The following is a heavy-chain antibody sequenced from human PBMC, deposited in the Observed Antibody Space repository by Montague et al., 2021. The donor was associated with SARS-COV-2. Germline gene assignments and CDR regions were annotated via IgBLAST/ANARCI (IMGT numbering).Heavy chain of an antibody. CDR1: GGSIANSHNY. J-gene: IGHJ4*02. D-gene: IGHD2-21*02. V-gene: IGHV4-39*07. Sequence: SETLSLTCTVSGGSIANSHNYWGWVRQPPGKGLEWIGSVFYTGTPYYNPSLTARVTISLDTSKNQFSLKMYSVTAADTATYFCVAGGDSAKAGAYWGQGTLVTVSS. CDR3: VAGGDSAKAGAY. CDR2: VFYTGTP.